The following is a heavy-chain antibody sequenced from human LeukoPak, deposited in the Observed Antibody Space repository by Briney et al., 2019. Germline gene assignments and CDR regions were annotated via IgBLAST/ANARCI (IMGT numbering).Heavy chain of an antibody. D-gene: IGHD3-22*01. CDR1: GGSISSYY. J-gene: IGHJ4*02. Sequence: SETLSLTCTVSGGSISSYYWSWIRQPPGKGLEWIGYIYYSGSTNYNPSLKSRVTISVDTSKNQFSLKLSSVTAADTAVYYCARDNYYDSRVPFDYWGQGTLVTVSS. V-gene: IGHV4-59*12. CDR3: ARDNYYDSRVPFDY. CDR2: IYYSGST.